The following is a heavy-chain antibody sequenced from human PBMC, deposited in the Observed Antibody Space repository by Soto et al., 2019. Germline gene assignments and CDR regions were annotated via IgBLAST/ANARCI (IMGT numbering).Heavy chain of an antibody. J-gene: IGHJ6*02. CDR1: GYTFTSYG. D-gene: IGHD6-13*01. CDR3: ARVNTYTDSSSWYPYYYYYGMDV. CDR2: ISAYNGNT. V-gene: IGHV1-18*01. Sequence: QVQLVQSGAEVKKPGASVKVSCKASGYTFTSYGISWVRQAPGQGLKWMGWISAYNGNTNYAQKLQGRVTMTTDTSTSTAYMELRSLRSDDTAVYYCARVNTYTDSSSWYPYYYYYGMDVWGQGTTVTVSS.